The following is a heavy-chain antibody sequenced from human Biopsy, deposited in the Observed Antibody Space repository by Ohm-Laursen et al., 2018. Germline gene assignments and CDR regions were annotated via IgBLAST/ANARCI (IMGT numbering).Heavy chain of an antibody. D-gene: IGHD5-18*01. CDR1: DGSINSYY. CDR2: IYYSGST. CDR3: ARGSSYGYDFDY. Sequence: SETLSLTCTVSDGSINSYYWNWIRQPPGKRLEWTGNIYYSGSTNFNPSLKSRVTISVDTSKNQFSLKLSSVTAADTAVYFCARGSSYGYDFDYWGQGTLVIVSS. V-gene: IGHV4-59*01. J-gene: IGHJ4*02.